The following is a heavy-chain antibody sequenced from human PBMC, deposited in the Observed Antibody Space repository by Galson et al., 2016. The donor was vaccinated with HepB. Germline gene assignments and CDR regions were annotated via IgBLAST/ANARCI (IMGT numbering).Heavy chain of an antibody. CDR3: ARGPAYRSSPPFDY. J-gene: IGHJ4*02. Sequence: SLRLSCAASGFTFSSYSMNWVRQAPGKGLEWVSSLSSNSIYIYYADSVKGRFTISRDNAKNSLYLQMNSLRAEDTAVYYCARGPAYRSSPPFDYWGQGTLVTVSS. CDR1: GFTFSSYS. V-gene: IGHV3-21*01. D-gene: IGHD6-6*01. CDR2: LSSNSIYI.